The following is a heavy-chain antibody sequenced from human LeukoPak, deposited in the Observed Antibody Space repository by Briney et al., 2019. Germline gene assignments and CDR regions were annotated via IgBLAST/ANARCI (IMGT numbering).Heavy chain of an antibody. J-gene: IGHJ4*02. CDR1: GFTFSTAW. D-gene: IGHD4-11*01. CDR3: TKTFYSDSTFDY. Sequence: GGSLRLSCVASGFTFSTAWMAWLRQDPGKGQEWVARIKSQNAGGTADYAAPVKGRFTISRDDSKNTLFLQMNSLKTEDTAVYYCTKTFYSDSTFDYWGQGTLVTVSS. V-gene: IGHV3-15*01. CDR2: IKSQNAGGTA.